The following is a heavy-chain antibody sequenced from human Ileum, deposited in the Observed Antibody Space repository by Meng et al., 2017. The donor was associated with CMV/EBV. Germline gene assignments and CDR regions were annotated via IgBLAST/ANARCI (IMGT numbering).Heavy chain of an antibody. CDR2: ISYNVKT. J-gene: IGHJ6*02. D-gene: IGHD2-15*01. Sequence: SETLSLTCTVSGGSVSSASYYWCWVRQPPGKGLEWIGYISYNVKTNYNPSLKSRVTITGDTSKNQFSLKMSSVTAADTALYYCARESMVAVSRYYYYVMDVWGQGTTVTVSS. V-gene: IGHV4-61*01. CDR1: GGSVSSASYY. CDR3: ARESMVAVSRYYYYVMDV.